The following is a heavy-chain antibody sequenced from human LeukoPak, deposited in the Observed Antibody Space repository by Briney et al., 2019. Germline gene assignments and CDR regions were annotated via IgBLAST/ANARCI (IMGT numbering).Heavy chain of an antibody. CDR2: ISSSGSTI. CDR3: ARDASPSPVAGTNYFDY. CDR1: GFTFSSYE. Sequence: GGSLRLSCAASGFTFSSYEMNWVRQAPGKGLEWVSYISSSGSTIYYADSVKGRFTISRDNAKNSQYLQMNSLRAEDTAVYYCARDASPSPVAGTNYFDYWGQGTLVTVSS. V-gene: IGHV3-48*03. D-gene: IGHD6-19*01. J-gene: IGHJ4*02.